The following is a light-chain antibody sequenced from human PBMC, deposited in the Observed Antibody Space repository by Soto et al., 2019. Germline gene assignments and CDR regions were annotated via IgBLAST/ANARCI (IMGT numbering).Light chain of an antibody. CDR1: SSDVGGYNF. J-gene: IGLJ1*01. CDR2: GVT. V-gene: IGLV2-14*01. Sequence: QSVPTQPASVSGSPGHSITISCTGTSSDVGGYNFVSWYQQKPGKAPKLLIYGVTHRPSGISDRFSGSKSGNMASLTISGLQDEDEASYYCCTYARNRLYVFGSGTKVTVL. CDR3: CTYARNRLYV.